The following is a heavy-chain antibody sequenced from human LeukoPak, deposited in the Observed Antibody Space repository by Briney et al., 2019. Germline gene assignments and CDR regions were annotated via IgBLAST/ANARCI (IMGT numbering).Heavy chain of an antibody. CDR2: MNPNSGNT. J-gene: IGHJ6*02. CDR1: GYTFTSYG. CDR3: ARGPGYSSSWAINYYYYYGMDV. V-gene: IGHV1-8*02. D-gene: IGHD6-13*01. Sequence: GASVKVSCTASGYTFTSYGISWVRQATGQGLEWMGWMNPNSGNTGYAQKFQGRVTMTRNTSISTAYMELSSLRSEDTAVYYCARGPGYSSSWAINYYYYYGMDVWGQGTTVTVSS.